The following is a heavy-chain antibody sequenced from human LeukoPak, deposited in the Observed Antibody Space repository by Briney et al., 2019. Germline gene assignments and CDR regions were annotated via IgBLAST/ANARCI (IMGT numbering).Heavy chain of an antibody. CDR2: ISSSSSTI. CDR3: ARAPILAGYCSSTTCHGPY. D-gene: IGHD2-2*01. J-gene: IGHJ4*02. Sequence: GGSLRLSCPASGFTFSSYSMNWVRQAPGKGLEWVSYISSSSSTIYYADSVKGRFTISRDNAKNSLYLQMNSLRAEDTAVYYCARAPILAGYCSSTTCHGPYWGQGTLVTVSS. CDR1: GFTFSSYS. V-gene: IGHV3-48*01.